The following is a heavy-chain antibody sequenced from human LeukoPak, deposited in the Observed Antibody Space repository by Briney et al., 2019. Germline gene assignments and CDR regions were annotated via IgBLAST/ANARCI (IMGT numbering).Heavy chain of an antibody. CDR2: ISVTGDST. CDR3: ARDLHYAFDI. J-gene: IGHJ3*02. Sequence: GGSLRLSCAASGFTFSTFAMSWARQAPGEGLEWVSAISVTGDSTYYADSVKGRFTISRDNAKNSLYLQMNSLRDEDTAVYYCARDLHYAFDIWGQGTMVTASS. CDR1: GFTFSTFA. D-gene: IGHD3-10*01. V-gene: IGHV3-23*01.